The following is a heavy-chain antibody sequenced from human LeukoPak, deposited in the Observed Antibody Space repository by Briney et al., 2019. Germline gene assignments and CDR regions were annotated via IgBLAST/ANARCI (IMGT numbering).Heavy chain of an antibody. CDR1: GFTVRSNY. CDR3: ARALVDGYNDY. Sequence: GGSLRLSYAASGFTVRSNYMSWVRQAPGKGLEWVSVLFSGGDTYYADSVKGRFTISRDNSKNTLYLQMNSLRAEDTAVYYCARALVDGYNDYWGQGTLVTVSS. J-gene: IGHJ4*02. CDR2: LFSGGDT. V-gene: IGHV3-66*01. D-gene: IGHD5-24*01.